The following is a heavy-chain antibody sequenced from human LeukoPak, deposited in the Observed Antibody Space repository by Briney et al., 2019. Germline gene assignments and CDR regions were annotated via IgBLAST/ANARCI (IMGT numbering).Heavy chain of an antibody. CDR3: AREFCGGGSCGWFDP. V-gene: IGHV4-34*01. CDR1: GGSFSGYY. J-gene: IGHJ5*02. D-gene: IGHD2-21*01. CDR2: INHSGST. Sequence: SETLSLTCAVYGGSFSGYYWSWIRQPPGKGLEWIGEINHSGSTNYNPSLKSRVTISVDTSKNQFSLKLNSVTAADTAVYYCAREFCGGGSCGWFDPWGQGTLVTVSS.